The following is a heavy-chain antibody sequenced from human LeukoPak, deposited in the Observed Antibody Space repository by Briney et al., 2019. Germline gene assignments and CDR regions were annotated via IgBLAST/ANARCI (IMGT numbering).Heavy chain of an antibody. V-gene: IGHV4-34*01. CDR3: ARGRQDVTMIVVVMTAVSYYLDV. D-gene: IGHD3-22*01. CDR2: MNPIGSN. CDR1: GWSFSGYY. Sequence: SGTLSLTCAGYGWSFSGYYWTWIRQTPEKGLDWVGDMNPIGSNNYNPSLKSRVTISVDTSKNQFSLELSSVNAADTAVYYCARGRQDVTMIVVVMTAVSYYLDVWGKGTTVTVS. J-gene: IGHJ6*03.